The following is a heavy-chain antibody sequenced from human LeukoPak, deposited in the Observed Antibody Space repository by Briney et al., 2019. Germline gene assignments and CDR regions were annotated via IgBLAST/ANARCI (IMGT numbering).Heavy chain of an antibody. CDR1: GYTFTSYA. V-gene: IGHV1-3*01. J-gene: IGHJ6*02. Sequence: ASVKVSCKASGYTFTSYAMHWVRQAPGQRLEWMGWINAGNGNTKYSQKFQGRVTMTEDTSTDTAYMELSSLRSEDTAVYYCATVGANGSGSYTPYYYGMDVWGQGTTVTVSS. CDR3: ATVGANGSGSYTPYYYGMDV. D-gene: IGHD3-10*01. CDR2: INAGNGNT.